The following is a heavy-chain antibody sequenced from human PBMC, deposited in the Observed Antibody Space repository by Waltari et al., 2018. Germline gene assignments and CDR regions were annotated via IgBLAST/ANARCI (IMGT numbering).Heavy chain of an antibody. CDR3: AKDRYTSTWGSGTGDS. Sequence: VQLVQSGTEVKKPGASVTVSGKAPGYTFAGHYLHWVRQAPGQGLEWMGWINPKSGETSYALKLEGRVTLTTDTATTTAFMELSDLKSDDTAIYYCAKDRYTSTWGSGTGDSWGQGTLVTVSS. V-gene: IGHV1-2*02. CDR2: INPKSGET. J-gene: IGHJ4*02. D-gene: IGHD6-19*01. CDR1: GYTFAGHY.